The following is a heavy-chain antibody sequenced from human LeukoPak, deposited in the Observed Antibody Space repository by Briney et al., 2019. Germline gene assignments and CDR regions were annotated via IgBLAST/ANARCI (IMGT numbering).Heavy chain of an antibody. Sequence: ASVKVSCKASGYTFTGYYMHWVRQAPGQGLEWMGRINPNSGGTNYAQKFQGRVTMTRDTSISTAYMELSRLRSDDTAVYYCARAFKNCSGGSCYLGYYYYYMDVWGKGTTVTVSS. CDR2: INPNSGGT. CDR1: GYTFTGYY. J-gene: IGHJ6*03. D-gene: IGHD2-15*01. CDR3: ARAFKNCSGGSCYLGYYYYYMDV. V-gene: IGHV1-2*06.